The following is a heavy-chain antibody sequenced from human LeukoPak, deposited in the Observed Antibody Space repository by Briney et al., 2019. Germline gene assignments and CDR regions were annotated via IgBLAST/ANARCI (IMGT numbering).Heavy chain of an antibody. CDR1: GGSISSYY. CDR3: AREDDYETSSFDI. J-gene: IGHJ3*02. CDR2: IYNSGST. V-gene: IGHV4-59*12. Sequence: KTSETLSLTCTVSGGSISSYYWSWIRQPPGKGLEWIGYIYNSGSTKYNPSLKSRVTISVDKSTDQFSLNLSSVTAADTAVYYCAREDDYETSSFDIWGQGTMVTVSS. D-gene: IGHD3-16*01.